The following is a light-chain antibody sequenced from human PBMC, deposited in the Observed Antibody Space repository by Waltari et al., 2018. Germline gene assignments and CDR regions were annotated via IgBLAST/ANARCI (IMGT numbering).Light chain of an antibody. CDR3: SSYAGSNNLV. J-gene: IGLJ1*01. CDR2: EVS. Sequence: QSALTQPPSASGSPGQSVTISCTGTSSDIGGYKSVSWYRQHPGKGPKLLIYEVSKQPSGVPNRFSGSKSGNTASLTVSGLQAEDEADYYCSSYAGSNNLVFGTGTKVTVL. V-gene: IGLV2-8*01. CDR1: SSDIGGYKS.